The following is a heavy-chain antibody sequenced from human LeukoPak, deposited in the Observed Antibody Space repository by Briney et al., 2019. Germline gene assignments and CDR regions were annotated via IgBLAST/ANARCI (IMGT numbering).Heavy chain of an antibody. CDR1: GFTVSSNY. V-gene: IGHV3-66*01. Sequence: QAGGSLRLSCAASGFTVSSNYMSWVRQAPGKGLEWVSVIYSGGSTYYADSVKGRFTIFRDNSKNTLYLQMNSLRAEDTAVYYCARDLADPSYGDLRNYYFDYWGQGTLVTVSS. D-gene: IGHD4-17*01. J-gene: IGHJ4*02. CDR3: ARDLADPSYGDLRNYYFDY. CDR2: IYSGGST.